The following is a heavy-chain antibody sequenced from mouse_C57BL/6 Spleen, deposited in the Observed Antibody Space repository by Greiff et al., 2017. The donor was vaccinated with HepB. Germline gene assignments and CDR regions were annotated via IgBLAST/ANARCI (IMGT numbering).Heavy chain of an antibody. D-gene: IGHD2-3*01. V-gene: IGHV1-53*01. CDR3: ARHIDVYACYIGV. CDR2: INPSNGGT. Sequence: QVQLQQPGTELVKPGASVKLSCKASVYTFPSDWMHGVKQRPGQGLEWIGNINPSNGGTNYNEKFKSKATLTVDKSSSTAYMQLSSLTSEDSAVYYCARHIDVYACYIGVWGEGPPATVSS. J-gene: IGHJ1*02. CDR1: VYTFPSDW.